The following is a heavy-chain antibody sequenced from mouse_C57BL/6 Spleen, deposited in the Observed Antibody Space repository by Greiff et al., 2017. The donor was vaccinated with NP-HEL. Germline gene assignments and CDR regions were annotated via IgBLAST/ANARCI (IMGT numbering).Heavy chain of an antibody. J-gene: IGHJ3*01. CDR1: GFTFSDYG. CDR3: ARTIITTVVAPFAY. V-gene: IGHV5-17*01. Sequence: EVQLVESGGGLVKPGGSLKLSCAASGFTFSDYGMHWVHQAPEKGLEWVAYISSGSSTIYYADTVKGRFTISRDNAKNTLFLQMTSLRSEDTAMYYCARTIITTVVAPFAYWGQGTLVTVSA. D-gene: IGHD1-1*01. CDR2: ISSGSSTI.